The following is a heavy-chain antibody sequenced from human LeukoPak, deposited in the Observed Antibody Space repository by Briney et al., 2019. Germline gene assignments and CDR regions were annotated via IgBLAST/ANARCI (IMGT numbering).Heavy chain of an antibody. D-gene: IGHD4-17*01. CDR1: GFSFGDYG. CDR2: INSNGAVI. Sequence: PGGSLRLSCAASGFSFGDYGMNWVRRAPGKGLEWLSHINSNGAVISYADSVKGRFTISRDTAKSSLYLQMNSLKIEDTAIYFCARDPDGDYDFDYWGQGTLVTVSS. J-gene: IGHJ4*02. V-gene: IGHV3-48*01. CDR3: ARDPDGDYDFDY.